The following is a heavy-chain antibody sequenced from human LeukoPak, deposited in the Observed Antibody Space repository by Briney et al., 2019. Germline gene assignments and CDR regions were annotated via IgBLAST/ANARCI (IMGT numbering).Heavy chain of an antibody. J-gene: IGHJ4*02. CDR2: INGNGAST. D-gene: IGHD5-18*01. CDR1: GFTFNTHA. V-gene: IGHV3-23*01. CDR3: AKDQGYSYYYLDY. Sequence: GGSLRLSSAASGFTFNTHAMSWVRQAPGKGLEWVSGINGNGASTYYSDSVKGRFTISRDNSKNTLYLQMSSLRAEDTAVYYCAKDQGYSYYYLDYWGQGTLVTVSS.